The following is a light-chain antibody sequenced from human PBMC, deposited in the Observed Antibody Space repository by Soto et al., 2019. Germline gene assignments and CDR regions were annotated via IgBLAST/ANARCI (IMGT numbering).Light chain of an antibody. J-gene: IGLJ2*01. Sequence: QSAPTQPASVSGSPGQSITISCTGTSSDVGGYNYVSWYQQHPGKAPKLMIYDVTNRPSGVSNRCSGSKSGNTASLTISGLQAEDEADYYCISYTSSSTVVFGGGTKLTVL. CDR1: SSDVGGYNY. CDR3: ISYTSSSTVV. CDR2: DVT. V-gene: IGLV2-14*01.